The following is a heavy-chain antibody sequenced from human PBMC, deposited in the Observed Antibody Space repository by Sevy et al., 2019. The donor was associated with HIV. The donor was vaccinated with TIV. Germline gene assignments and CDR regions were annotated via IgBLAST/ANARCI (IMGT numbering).Heavy chain of an antibody. J-gene: IGHJ1*01. V-gene: IGHV3-30-3*01. CDR2: ISYDRSNK. CDR3: ALERLSSNVAQYFQH. Sequence: GGSLRLSCAASGFTFSDYSMHWVRQAPGKGLEWVATISYDRSNKHYADSVKGRFTLSRDNSKNSLFLQMNSLRAEDTAVYYCALERLSSNVAQYFQHWGQGTLVTVSS. D-gene: IGHD1-1*01. CDR1: GFTFSDYS.